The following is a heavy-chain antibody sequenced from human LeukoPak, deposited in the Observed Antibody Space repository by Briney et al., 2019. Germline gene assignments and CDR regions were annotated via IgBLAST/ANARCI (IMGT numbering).Heavy chain of an antibody. CDR2: IYYSGST. CDR1: VGSISISSYY. Sequence: SETLSLTCTVSVGSISISSYYCGWIRQPPGKGLEWIWSIYYSGSTYYNPSLKSRVTISVDTSKKQFSLKLSSVTDADTAVYYCARHAGPYYYDSSDLREDYWGQGTLVTGSS. V-gene: IGHV4-39*01. D-gene: IGHD3-22*01. CDR3: ARHAGPYYYDSSDLREDY. J-gene: IGHJ4*02.